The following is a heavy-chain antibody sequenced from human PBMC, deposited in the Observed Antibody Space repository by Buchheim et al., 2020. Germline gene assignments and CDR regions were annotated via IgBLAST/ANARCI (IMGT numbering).Heavy chain of an antibody. J-gene: IGHJ4*02. CDR2: INQDGSEK. CDR3: ARETGAYSV. Sequence: EVQLMESGGGLVQPGGSLRLSCSASGFTSSSSWMAWVRQAPGKGLEWVANINQDGSEKNYVDSVKGRFTISRDQAKNSLYLQMNSLRAEDTAVYYCARETGAYSVWGQGTL. CDR1: GFTSSSSW. D-gene: IGHD4-11*01. V-gene: IGHV3-7*01.